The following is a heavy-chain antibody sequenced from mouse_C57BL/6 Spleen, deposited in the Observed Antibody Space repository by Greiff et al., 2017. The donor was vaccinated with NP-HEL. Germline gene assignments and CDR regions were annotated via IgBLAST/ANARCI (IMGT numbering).Heavy chain of an antibody. D-gene: IGHD2-4*01. CDR1: GYTFTSYW. V-gene: IGHV1-5*01. CDR2: IYPGNSDT. Sequence: EVKLQQSGTVLARPGASVKMSCKTSGYTFTSYWMHWVKQRPGQGLEWIGAIYPGNSDTSYNQKFKGKAKLTAVTSASTAYMELSSLTNEDSAVYYCTRSLYDYDVYYYAMDYWGQGTSVTVSS. J-gene: IGHJ4*01. CDR3: TRSLYDYDVYYYAMDY.